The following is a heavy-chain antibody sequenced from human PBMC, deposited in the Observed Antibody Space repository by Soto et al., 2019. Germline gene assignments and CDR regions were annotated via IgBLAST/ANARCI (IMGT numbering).Heavy chain of an antibody. CDR1: GFTLTEFF. CDR2: FDPEDGET. V-gene: IGHV1-24*01. D-gene: IGHD3-3*01. J-gene: IGHJ4*02. CDR3: STDTLFGVVIRPFDY. Sequence: ASVEGSCQGFGFTLTEFFIHWGRQAPGKGLEWMGTFDPEDGETSYAQKFQGRVTMTEDTSTDTAYMELSSLRSEDTAVYYCSTDTLFGVVIRPFDYWGQGTLVTVSS.